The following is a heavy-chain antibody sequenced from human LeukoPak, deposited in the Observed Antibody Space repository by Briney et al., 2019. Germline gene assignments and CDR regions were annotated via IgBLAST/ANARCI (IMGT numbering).Heavy chain of an antibody. CDR2: INSGGTVT. Sequence: GGSLRLSCAASGFTFSDFWMHWVRQAPGKGLVWVSRINSGGTVTNYADSVKGRLTISRDNAKNTLYLQMNSLRAEDTAVYYCARDRLYSRGGNRFDPWGQGTLVTVSS. CDR3: ARDRLYSRGGNRFDP. CDR1: GFTFSDFW. V-gene: IGHV3-74*01. J-gene: IGHJ5*02. D-gene: IGHD2-15*01.